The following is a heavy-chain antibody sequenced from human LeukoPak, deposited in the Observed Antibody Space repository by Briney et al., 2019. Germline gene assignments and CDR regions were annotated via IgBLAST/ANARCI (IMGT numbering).Heavy chain of an antibody. CDR2: INPNSGGT. Sequence: ASVTVSFKASGYTFTRYYMHWVRQAPGQGLEWMGWINPNSGGTNYAQRFQGRVTMTRDTPISTAYIELSRLRSDDTAVYYCARDLDIWGQGTMVTVSS. J-gene: IGHJ3*02. CDR1: GYTFTRYY. CDR3: ARDLDI. V-gene: IGHV1-2*02.